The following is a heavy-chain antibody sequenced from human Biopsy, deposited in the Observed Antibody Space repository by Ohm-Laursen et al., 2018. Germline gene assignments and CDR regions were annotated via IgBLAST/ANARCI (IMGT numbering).Heavy chain of an antibody. CDR3: ARGTGRYYVYDAFDI. CDR1: GDSIHNYY. V-gene: IGHV4-4*07. D-gene: IGHD1-26*01. Sequence: PGTLSLTCTVSGDSIHNYYWSWIRQPAGKGLEWIGRIYTSGSPNYNPSLESRVTMSVDTSKNQFSLNLRSVTAADTAVYYCARGTGRYYVYDAFDIWGQGTVVTVSS. J-gene: IGHJ3*02. CDR2: IYTSGSP.